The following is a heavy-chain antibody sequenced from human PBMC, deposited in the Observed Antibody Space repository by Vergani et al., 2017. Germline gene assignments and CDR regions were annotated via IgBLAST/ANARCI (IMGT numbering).Heavy chain of an antibody. J-gene: IGHJ4*02. Sequence: QVQLQESGPGLVKPSQTLSLTCTVSGDSISSGDYYWSWIRQPPGKGLEWIGYIHYSGSNYYNPSLKSRVTISVDTSKNQFSLKLSSVTAADTAVYYCAREGXDYGDYGWNYYFDYWGQGTLVTVSS. V-gene: IGHV4-30-4*08. CDR1: GDSISSGDYY. CDR3: AREGXDYGDYGWNYYFDY. CDR2: IHYSGSN. D-gene: IGHD4-17*01.